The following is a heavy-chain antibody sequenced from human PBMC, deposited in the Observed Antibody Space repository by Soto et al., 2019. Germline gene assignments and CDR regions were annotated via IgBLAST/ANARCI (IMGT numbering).Heavy chain of an antibody. V-gene: IGHV3-30*03. D-gene: IGHD2-8*02. CDR3: ATNMDRRGVHSSHK. J-gene: IGHJ1*01. CDR2: IASDGGNK. CDR1: GFRFTEYG. Sequence: RGYLRLSCAASGFRFTEYGMHWVRQAPGKGLEWVAAIASDGGNKFYEDSVNGRFTISRNNGVDTLHLQMNSLRIEDTAVYYCATNMDRRGVHSSHKWGQGTLVPVS.